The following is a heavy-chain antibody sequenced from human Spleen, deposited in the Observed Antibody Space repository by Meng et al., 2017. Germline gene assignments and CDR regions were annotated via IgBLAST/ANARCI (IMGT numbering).Heavy chain of an antibody. J-gene: IGHJ4*02. V-gene: IGHV3-11*01. Sequence: GESLKISCAASGFTFRDYYMSWIRQVPGKGLEWVSYISSSGSTIYYAGSVEGRFTISRDNAKNSLYLQMNSLRAEDTAVYYCSTFAVYGSGQFDHWGQGSVVTVSS. CDR2: ISSSGSTI. CDR3: STFAVYGSGQFDH. CDR1: GFTFRDYY. D-gene: IGHD3-10*01.